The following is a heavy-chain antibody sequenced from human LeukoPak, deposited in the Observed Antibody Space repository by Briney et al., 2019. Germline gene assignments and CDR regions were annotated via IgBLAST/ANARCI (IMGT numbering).Heavy chain of an antibody. J-gene: IGHJ4*02. CDR2: IYYSGST. V-gene: IGHV4-61*05. Sequence: TPSETLSLTCTVSGGSISSSSYYWGWIRQPPGKGLEWIGYIYYSGSTNYNPSLKSRVTISVDTSKNQFSLKLSSVTAADTAVYYCARHQGNGYPRLIYFDYWGQGTLVTVSS. CDR1: GGSISSSSYY. CDR3: ARHQGNGYPRLIYFDY. D-gene: IGHD5-24*01.